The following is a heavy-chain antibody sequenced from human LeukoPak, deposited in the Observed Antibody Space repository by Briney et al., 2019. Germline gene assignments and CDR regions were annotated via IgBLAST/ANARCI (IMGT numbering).Heavy chain of an antibody. CDR1: GFPFSNYF. D-gene: IGHD5-24*01. Sequence: GGSLRLSCAASGFPFSNYFINWVRQAPGKGLEWISSISGSSTYIYYADSVKGRFTISRDNAKNTMSLQMNSLRAEDTAVYFCARVEDMATITGLDYWGQGTLVTVSS. J-gene: IGHJ4*02. CDR3: ARVEDMATITGLDY. CDR2: ISGSSTYI. V-gene: IGHV3-21*06.